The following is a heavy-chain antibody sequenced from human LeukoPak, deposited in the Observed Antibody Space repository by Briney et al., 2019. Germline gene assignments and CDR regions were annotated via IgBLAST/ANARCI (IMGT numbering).Heavy chain of an antibody. Sequence: ASVKVSCKASGYTFTSYGISWVRQAPGQGLEWMGWISAYNGNTNYAQKLQGRVTMTTDTSTSTAYMELRSLRPDDTAVYYCARVRSSSSPDYYYYGLDVWGQGTTATVSS. CDR3: ARVRSSSSPDYYYYGLDV. CDR2: ISAYNGNT. J-gene: IGHJ6*02. CDR1: GYTFTSYG. V-gene: IGHV1-18*04. D-gene: IGHD6-6*01.